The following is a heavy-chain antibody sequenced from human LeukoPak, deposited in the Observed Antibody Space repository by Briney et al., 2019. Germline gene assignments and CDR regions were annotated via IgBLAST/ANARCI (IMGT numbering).Heavy chain of an antibody. CDR3: AHSPNYYDSSGYYGEFDY. Sequence: SLSLTCTVSGGSISSYYWSWSRQPPGKALEWLALIYWNDDKRYSPSLKSRLTITKDTSKNQVVLTMTNMDPVDTATYYCAHSPNYYDSSGYYGEFDYWGNGTIVSVSS. CDR2: IYWNDDK. V-gene: IGHV2-5*01. D-gene: IGHD3-22*01. CDR1: GGSISSYYW. J-gene: IGHJ4*03.